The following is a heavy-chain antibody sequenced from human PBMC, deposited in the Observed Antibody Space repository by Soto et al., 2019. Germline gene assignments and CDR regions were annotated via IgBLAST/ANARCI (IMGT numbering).Heavy chain of an antibody. J-gene: IGHJ6*02. D-gene: IGHD3-3*01. CDR1: GGTFSNLA. V-gene: IGHV1-69*01. CDR2: IIPISGTA. Sequence: QVQLVQSGAEVKEPGSSVKVSCKASGGTFSNLAISWVRQAPGQGLEWMGGIIPISGTANYAQKFQGRVTITADESMRTAYMELSSLRSEDTAVYYCATTPFHYDFLSGYAREGHYYYGMDVWGQGTTVTASS. CDR3: ATTPFHYDFLSGYAREGHYYYGMDV.